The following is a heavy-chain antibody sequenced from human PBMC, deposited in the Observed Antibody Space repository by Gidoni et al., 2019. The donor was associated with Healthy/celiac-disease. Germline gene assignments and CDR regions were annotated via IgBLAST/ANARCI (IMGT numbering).Heavy chain of an antibody. D-gene: IGHD6-19*01. J-gene: IGHJ4*02. V-gene: IGHV3-23*01. CDR2: ISGSGGST. Sequence: EVQLLESGGGLVQPGGSLRLSCAASGFPFSSYAMSWVRRAPGKGLGWVSAISGSGGSTYYADSVKGRFTISRDNSKNTLYLQMNSLRAEDTAVYYGAKDPGRIAVAGAFDYWGQGTLVTVSS. CDR3: AKDPGRIAVAGAFDY. CDR1: GFPFSSYA.